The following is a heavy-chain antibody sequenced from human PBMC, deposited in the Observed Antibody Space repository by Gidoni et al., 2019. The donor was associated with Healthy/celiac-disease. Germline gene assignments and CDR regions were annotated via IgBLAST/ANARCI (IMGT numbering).Heavy chain of an antibody. J-gene: IGHJ6*02. CDR2: INHSGST. V-gene: IGHV4-34*01. D-gene: IGHD3-22*01. CDR1: AGSFSGYY. Sequence: QVQLQQWGAGLLQPSETLSLTCAVCAGSFSGYYWRWLRQPPGKGLEWIGEINHSGSTNYNPYLKSRVTISVDTSKNQFSLKLSSVTAADTAVYYCARGQYYYDSSGYYLYYYYGMDVWGQGTTVTVSS. CDR3: ARGQYYYDSSGYYLYYYYGMDV.